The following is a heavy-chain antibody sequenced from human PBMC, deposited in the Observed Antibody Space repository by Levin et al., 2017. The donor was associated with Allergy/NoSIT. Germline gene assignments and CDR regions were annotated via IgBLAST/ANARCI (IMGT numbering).Heavy chain of an antibody. J-gene: IGHJ3*02. CDR3: ARTATDDDAFDI. Sequence: SCAASGFTFSSYGMHWVRQAPGKGLEWVAVIWYDGSNKYYADSVKGRFTISRDNSKNTLYLQMNSLRAEDTAVYYCARTATDDDAFDIWGQGTMVTVSS. CDR1: GFTFSSYG. V-gene: IGHV3-33*01. CDR2: IWYDGSNK.